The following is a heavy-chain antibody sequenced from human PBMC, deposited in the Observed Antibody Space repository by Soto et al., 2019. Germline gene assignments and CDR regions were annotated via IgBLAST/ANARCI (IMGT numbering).Heavy chain of an antibody. V-gene: IGHV3-9*01. D-gene: IGHD6-19*01. CDR1: GFTFDDYA. CDR2: ISWNSGSI. Sequence: LRLSFAASGFTFDDYAMHWVRQAPGKGLEWVSGISWNSGSIGYADSVKGRFTISRDNAKNSLYLQMNSLRAEDTALYYCAKGSIAVAVAGTVYFDYWGQGTLVTVSS. CDR3: AKGSIAVAVAGTVYFDY. J-gene: IGHJ4*02.